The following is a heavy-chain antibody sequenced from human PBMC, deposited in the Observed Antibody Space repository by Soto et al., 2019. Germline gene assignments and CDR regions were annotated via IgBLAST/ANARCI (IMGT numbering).Heavy chain of an antibody. J-gene: IGHJ3*02. D-gene: IGHD6-13*01. CDR1: GFTFSSYS. CDR3: AKDLRRAAGHDAFDI. CDR2: ISARGGTT. V-gene: IGHV3-23*01. Sequence: GGSLRLSCAASGFTFSSYSISWVRQAPGKGLEWVSGISARGGTTYYADSVKGRFTISRDNSKNTLYLQMNSLRAEDTAVYYCAKDLRRAAGHDAFDIWSQGTLVTVSS.